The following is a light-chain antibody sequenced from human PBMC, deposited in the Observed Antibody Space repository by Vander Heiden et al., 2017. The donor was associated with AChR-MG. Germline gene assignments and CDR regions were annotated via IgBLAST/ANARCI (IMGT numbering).Light chain of an antibody. V-gene: IGLV1-40*01. J-gene: IGLJ2*01. CDR3: QSYDSSLSLG. CDR1: SSNIGAGYD. Sequence: QSVLTQPPSVSGAPGQRVTISCTGSSSNIGAGYDVHWYQQLPGTAPKLLSYGNSNRPSGVPDRFSGSKSGTSESLAITGLQAENEADDYCQSYDSSLSLGLVGGTQLNV. CDR2: GNS.